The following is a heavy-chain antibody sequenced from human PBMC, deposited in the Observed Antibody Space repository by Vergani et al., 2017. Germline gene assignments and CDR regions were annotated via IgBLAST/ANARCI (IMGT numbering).Heavy chain of an antibody. CDR2: ISWNSGSI. V-gene: IGHV3-9*01. J-gene: IGHJ2*01. CDR3: AKDHYDFWSGYPNLSPFDL. D-gene: IGHD3-3*01. Sequence: EVQLLESGGDLVQPGGSLRLSCEASGFTFSTYAMNWVRQAPGKGLEWVSGISWNSGSIGYADSVKGRFTISRDNAKNSLYLQMNSLRAEDTALYYCAKDHYDFWSGYPNLSPFDLWGRGTLVTVSS. CDR1: GFTFSTYA.